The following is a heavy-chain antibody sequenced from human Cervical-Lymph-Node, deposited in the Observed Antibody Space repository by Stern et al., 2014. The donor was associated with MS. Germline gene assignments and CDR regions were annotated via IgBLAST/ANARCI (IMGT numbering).Heavy chain of an antibody. V-gene: IGHV4-61*02. CDR1: GDSISSGTYY. J-gene: IGHJ5*02. CDR3: ARDQGNPRSWFDH. Sequence: VQLEESGPGLVRPSQTLFLTCTVSGDSISSGTYYWSWIRQPAGKGLEWIGRSYTSGSANYNPSLQSRVTISVDTSNNPFSLKLPSGPAADPAVYYCARDQGNPRSWFDHWGQGTLVTVSS. CDR2: SYTSGSA.